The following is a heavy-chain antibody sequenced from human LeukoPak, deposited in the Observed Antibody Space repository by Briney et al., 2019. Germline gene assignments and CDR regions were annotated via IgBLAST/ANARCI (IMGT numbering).Heavy chain of an antibody. CDR3: ARSHYTSGHPETPSDY. J-gene: IGHJ4*02. V-gene: IGHV3-30-3*01. CDR1: GFTFSNYA. D-gene: IGHD3-10*01. CDR2: ISYDGGNK. Sequence: GGSLRLSFAASGFTFSNYAIHWVRQAPGKGLEWVAVISYDGGNKYYANSVKGRFTISRDNSRHTLSLQMNSLTAEDTALYYCARSHYTSGHPETPSDYWAREPWSPSPQ.